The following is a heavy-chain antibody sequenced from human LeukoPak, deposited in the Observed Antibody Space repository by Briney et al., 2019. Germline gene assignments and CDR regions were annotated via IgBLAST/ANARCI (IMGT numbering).Heavy chain of an antibody. CDR1: GFTFGDCG. CDR3: TRLPLWFGQLLYHESDY. CDR2: IRSKTHGETT. D-gene: IGHD3-10*01. J-gene: IGHJ4*02. Sequence: GGSLRLSCTASGFTFGDCGMSWFRQAPGKGLEWVSFIRSKTHGETTDYAASVKGRFTISRDDSKSIAYLQMNSLKTEDTAVYYCTRLPLWFGQLLYHESDYWGQGTLVTVSS. V-gene: IGHV3-49*03.